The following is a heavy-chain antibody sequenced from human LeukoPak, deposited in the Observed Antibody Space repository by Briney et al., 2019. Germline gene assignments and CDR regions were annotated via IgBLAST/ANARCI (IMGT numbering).Heavy chain of an antibody. CDR3: ARRTINNWNYGEDFDY. V-gene: IGHV1-18*01. CDR2: ISAYNGNT. J-gene: IGHJ4*02. D-gene: IGHD1-7*01. CDR1: GYTFTNYY. Sequence: ASVKVSCKASGYTFTNYYIAWVRQAPGQGLEWMGWISAYNGNTNYAQKLQGRVTMTTDTSTSTAYMELRSLRSDDTAVYYCARRTINNWNYGEDFDYWGQGTLVTVSS.